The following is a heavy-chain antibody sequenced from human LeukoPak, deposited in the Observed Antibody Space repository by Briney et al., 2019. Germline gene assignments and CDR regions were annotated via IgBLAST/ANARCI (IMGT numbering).Heavy chain of an antibody. CDR3: AGERGEEYSSGWYKTNFFYN. D-gene: IGHD6-19*01. V-gene: IGHV4-4*02. CDR1: GGSISSSNW. J-gene: IGHJ4*02. Sequence: SGTLSLTCAVSGGSISSSNWWSWVRQPPGKGLEWIGEIYHSGSTNYNPSLKSRVTISVDMSKNQFSLKLSSVTAADTAVYYCAGERGEEYSSGWYKTNFFYNWGQGIRVTVSS. CDR2: IYHSGST.